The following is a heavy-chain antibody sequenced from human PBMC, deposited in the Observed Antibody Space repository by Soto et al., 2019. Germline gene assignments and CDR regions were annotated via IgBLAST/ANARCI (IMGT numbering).Heavy chain of an antibody. CDR1: GSTFSSYE. J-gene: IGHJ6*02. CDR3: ARDRVDYYYYYGMDV. V-gene: IGHV3-48*03. Sequence: PGGSLRLSCAASGSTFSSYEMNWVRQAPGKGLEWVSYISSSGSTIYYADSVKGRFTISRDNAKNSLYLQMNSLRAEDTAVYYCARDRVDYYYYYGMDVWRQGTTVTVSS. CDR2: ISSSGSTI. D-gene: IGHD3-10*01.